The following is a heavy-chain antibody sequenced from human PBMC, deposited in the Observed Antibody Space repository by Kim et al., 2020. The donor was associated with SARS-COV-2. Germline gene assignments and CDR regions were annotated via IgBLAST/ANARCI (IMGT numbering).Heavy chain of an antibody. J-gene: IGHJ3*02. CDR3: ARDLKYYYDSSGYLEDAFDI. CDR2: IIPIFGTA. Sequence: SVKVSCKASGGTFSSYAISWVRQAPGQGLEWMGGIIPIFGTANYAQKFQGRVTITADESTSTAYMELSSLRSEDTAVYYCARDLKYYYDSSGYLEDAFDIWGQGTMVTVSS. V-gene: IGHV1-69*13. CDR1: GGTFSSYA. D-gene: IGHD3-22*01.